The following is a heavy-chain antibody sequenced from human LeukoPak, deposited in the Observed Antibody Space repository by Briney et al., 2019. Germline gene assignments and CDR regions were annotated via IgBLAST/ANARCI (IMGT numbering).Heavy chain of an antibody. Sequence: GGSLRLSCTVSGFTFTNHGMTWVRQAPGKGLEWVSAIAIGADTTYYADSVKGRFTISRDNSKSTLYLQMNGLRVEDTGIYYCAKEIRPNDYWGQGTLVTVSS. CDR1: GFTFTNHG. CDR3: AKEIRPNDY. J-gene: IGHJ4*02. D-gene: IGHD6-6*01. V-gene: IGHV3-23*01. CDR2: IAIGADTT.